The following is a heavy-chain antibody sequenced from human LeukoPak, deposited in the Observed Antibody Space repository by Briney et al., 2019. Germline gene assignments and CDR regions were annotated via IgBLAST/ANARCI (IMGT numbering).Heavy chain of an antibody. Sequence: SETLSLTCSVSGASISSSGSYWAWIRQPPGTGLEWIGNIYYTGSTYYNPSLKSRVTISVDTSKKHFSLKLSSVTAAGTAVYYCARVSGYSGYDQSGDYFDYWGQGTLVTVSS. V-gene: IGHV4-39*02. D-gene: IGHD5-12*01. CDR3: ARVSGYSGYDQSGDYFDY. CDR1: GASISSSGSY. J-gene: IGHJ4*02. CDR2: IYYTGST.